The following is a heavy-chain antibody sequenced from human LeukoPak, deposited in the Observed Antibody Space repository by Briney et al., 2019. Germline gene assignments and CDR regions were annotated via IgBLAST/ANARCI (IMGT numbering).Heavy chain of an antibody. J-gene: IGHJ4*02. CDR1: GFTFSNYW. V-gene: IGHV3-7*01. CDR2: IKQDGSEK. Sequence: GGSLRLSCVAPGFTFSNYWMSWVRQAPGKGLEWVANIKQDGSEKYYVDSVKGRFTISRDNAKNSLYLQMNSLRAEDTAVYYCARVNDILTGWSYYFDYWGQGTLVTVSS. CDR3: ARVNDILTGWSYYFDY. D-gene: IGHD3-9*01.